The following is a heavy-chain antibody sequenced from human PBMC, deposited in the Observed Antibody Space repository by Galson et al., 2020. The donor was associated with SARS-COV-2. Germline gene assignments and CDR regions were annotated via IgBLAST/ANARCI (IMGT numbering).Heavy chain of an antibody. J-gene: IGHJ5*02. D-gene: IGHD3-3*01. Sequence: TGGSLRLSCAASGFTFSSYAMHWVRQAPGKGLEWVAVISYDGSNKYYADSVKGRFTISRDNSKNTLYLQMNSLRTEDTAVYYCARDGGNWFDPWGQGTLVTVSS. V-gene: IGHV3-30-3*01. CDR1: GFTFSSYA. CDR3: ARDGGNWFDP. CDR2: ISYDGSNK.